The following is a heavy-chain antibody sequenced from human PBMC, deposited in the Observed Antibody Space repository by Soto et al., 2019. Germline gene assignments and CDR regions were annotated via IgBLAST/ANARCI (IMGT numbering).Heavy chain of an antibody. D-gene: IGHD6-19*01. Sequence: EVQLVESGGGLVKPGGSLRLYCAASGFTFSSYSMNWVRQAPGKGLEWVSYISSSSSYIYYADSVKGRFTSSRDNAKNSLYLQMNSLRAEDTAVYYCAREGAVAGHYDYWGQGTLVTVSS. V-gene: IGHV3-21*01. CDR3: AREGAVAGHYDY. CDR2: ISSSSSYI. J-gene: IGHJ4*02. CDR1: GFTFSSYS.